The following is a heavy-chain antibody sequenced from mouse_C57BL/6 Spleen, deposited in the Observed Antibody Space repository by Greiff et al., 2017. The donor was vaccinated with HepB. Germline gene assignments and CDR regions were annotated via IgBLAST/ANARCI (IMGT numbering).Heavy chain of an antibody. V-gene: IGHV10-1*01. Sequence: EVKLVESGGGLVQPKGSLKLSCAASGFSFNTYAMNWVRQAPGKGLEWVARIRSKSNNYATYYADSVKDRFTISRDDSESMLYLQMNNLKTEDTAMYYCVRHTTYDCYYVGYFDVWGTGTTVTVSS. CDR3: VRHTTYDCYYVGYFDV. J-gene: IGHJ1*03. CDR1: GFSFNTYA. D-gene: IGHD2-3*01. CDR2: IRSKSNNYAT.